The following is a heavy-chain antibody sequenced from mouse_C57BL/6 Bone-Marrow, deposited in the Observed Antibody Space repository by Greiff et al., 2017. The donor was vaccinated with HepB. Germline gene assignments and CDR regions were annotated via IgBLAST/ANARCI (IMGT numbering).Heavy chain of an antibody. D-gene: IGHD1-1*01. J-gene: IGHJ1*03. CDR1: GYSITSGYY. CDR3: ARGVRFVIYYYGSSYEYFDV. CDR2: ISYDGSN. V-gene: IGHV3-6*01. Sequence: ESGPGLVKPSQSLSLTCSVTGYSITSGYYWNWIRQFPGNKLEWMGYISYDGSNNYNPSLKNRISITRDTSKNQFFLKLNSVTTEDTATYYCARGVRFVIYYYGSSYEYFDVWGTGTTVTVSS.